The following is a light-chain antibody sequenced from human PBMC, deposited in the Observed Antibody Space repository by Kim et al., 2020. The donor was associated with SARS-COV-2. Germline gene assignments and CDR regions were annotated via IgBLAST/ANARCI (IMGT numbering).Light chain of an antibody. J-gene: IGKJ1*01. V-gene: IGKV3-20*01. Sequence: SPGERTTLPVRASQTVSATFLACYQQRPGQAPRLLIYTASTRATGIPDRFSGSGSATDFTLTISRLEPEDFAVYYCQQYDSSTGTFGQGTKVDIK. CDR1: QTVSATF. CDR3: QQYDSSTGT. CDR2: TAS.